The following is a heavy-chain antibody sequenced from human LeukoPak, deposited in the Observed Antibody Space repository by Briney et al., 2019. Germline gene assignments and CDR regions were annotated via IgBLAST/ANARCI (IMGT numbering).Heavy chain of an antibody. J-gene: IGHJ4*02. D-gene: IGHD6-13*01. CDR3: ASSYSSSWYFDY. CDR1: VGTFSSYA. V-gene: IGHV1-69*01. Sequence: SVKVSCKASVGTFSSYAISWVRQAPGQGLEWMGGIIPIFGTANYAQKFQGRVTITADESTSTAYMELSSLRSEDTAVYYCASSYSSSWYFDYWGQGTLVTVSS. CDR2: IIPIFGTA.